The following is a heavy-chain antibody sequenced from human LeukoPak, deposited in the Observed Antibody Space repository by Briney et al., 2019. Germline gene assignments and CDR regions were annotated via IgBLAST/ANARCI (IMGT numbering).Heavy chain of an antibody. V-gene: IGHV3-48*03. Sequence: GGSLRLSCAASGFTFSSYEMNWVRQAPGKGLEWVSYIGNSGSTEYYADSVKGRFTISRDNAKNSLYLQMNSLRDGDTAVYYCARDTLLYADSPDAFDMWGQGTMVTVSS. CDR3: ARDTLLYADSPDAFDM. CDR2: IGNSGSTE. CDR1: GFTFSSYE. J-gene: IGHJ3*02. D-gene: IGHD4-17*01.